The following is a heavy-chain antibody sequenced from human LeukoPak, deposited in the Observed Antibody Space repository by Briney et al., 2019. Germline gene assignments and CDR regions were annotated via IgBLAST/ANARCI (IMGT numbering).Heavy chain of an antibody. J-gene: IGHJ6*02. CDR2: ISGSGGST. D-gene: IGHD4-17*01. CDR1: GFTFSSYA. CDR3: AKDDYGDHYYYYYSMDV. V-gene: IGHV3-23*01. Sequence: GGSLRLSCAASGFTFSSYAMNWVRQAPGKGLEWVSAISGSGGSTYYADSVKGRFTISRDNSKNTLYLQMNSLRAEDTAVYYCAKDDYGDHYYYYYSMDVWGQGTTVTVSS.